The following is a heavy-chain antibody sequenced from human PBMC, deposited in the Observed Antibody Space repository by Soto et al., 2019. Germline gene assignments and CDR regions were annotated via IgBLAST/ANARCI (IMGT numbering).Heavy chain of an antibody. CDR3: AKDHQTYNWDYLFDS. Sequence: SGGSLRLSCAASGFTFSINDMHWVRQAPGRGQEWVAVISNDGNNKYYADSVKGRFTLSRDNSKNMVYLQMDSLGVEDTAVYFCAKDHQTYNWDYLFDSWGPGTLVTVSS. CDR2: ISNDGNNK. V-gene: IGHV3-30*18. CDR1: GFTFSIND. D-gene: IGHD1-7*01. J-gene: IGHJ4*02.